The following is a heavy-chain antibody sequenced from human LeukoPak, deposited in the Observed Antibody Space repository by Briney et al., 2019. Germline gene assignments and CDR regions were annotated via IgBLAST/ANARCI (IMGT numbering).Heavy chain of an antibody. V-gene: IGHV3-74*01. CDR3: VRMSYSSAWGSPPSYFDF. CDR1: GFTFGRYW. CDR2: ITTDGSGT. D-gene: IGHD3-16*01. J-gene: IGHJ4*02. Sequence: PGGSLRLSCADSGFTFGRYWMHWVRQAPGKGLVWVSHITTDGSGTSYADSVKGRFAVSRDNYENTVFLQLNSLRADDTAVYYCVRMSYSSAWGSPPSYFDFWGPGTLVTVSS.